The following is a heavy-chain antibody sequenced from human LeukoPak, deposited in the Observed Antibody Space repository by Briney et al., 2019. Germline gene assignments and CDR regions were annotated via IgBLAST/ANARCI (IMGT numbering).Heavy chain of an antibody. CDR1: GITFSSYA. V-gene: IGHV3-30-3*01. Sequence: GGSLRLSCAASGITFSSYAMHWVRQAPGKGLEWAAVISYDGSNKYYADSVKGRFTISRDNSKNTLYLQMNSLRAEDTAVYYCARGDYGDYRGGHFDLWGRGTLVTVSS. CDR2: ISYDGSNK. J-gene: IGHJ2*01. D-gene: IGHD4-17*01. CDR3: ARGDYGDYRGGHFDL.